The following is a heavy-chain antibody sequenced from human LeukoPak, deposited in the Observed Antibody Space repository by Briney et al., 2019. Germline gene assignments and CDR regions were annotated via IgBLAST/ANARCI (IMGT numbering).Heavy chain of an antibody. Sequence: SETLSLTCTVSGGSISSYYWSWIRQPPGKGLEWIGYIYYSGSTNYNPSLRSRVTISVDTSKNQFSLKLSSVTAADTAVYYCAGSSGSYFAVAYGGQGTLVTVSS. D-gene: IGHD1-26*01. CDR3: AGSSGSYFAVAY. V-gene: IGHV4-59*01. CDR1: GGSISSYY. CDR2: IYYSGST. J-gene: IGHJ4*02.